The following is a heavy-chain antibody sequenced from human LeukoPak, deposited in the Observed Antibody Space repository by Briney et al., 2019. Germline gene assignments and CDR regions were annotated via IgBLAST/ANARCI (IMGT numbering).Heavy chain of an antibody. D-gene: IGHD2-15*01. J-gene: IGHJ4*01. CDR2: INHSGST. CDR3: ATRRGYCSGGNCNYYFDY. CDR1: GGSFSGYY. Sequence: SEALSLTCAVYGGSFSGYYWSWIRQPPGKGLEWIGEINHSGSTNYNPSLKSRVTISVDTSKNQFSLKLSSVTAADTAVYYCATRRGYCSGGNCNYYFDYWGQGTLVTVSS. V-gene: IGHV4-34*01.